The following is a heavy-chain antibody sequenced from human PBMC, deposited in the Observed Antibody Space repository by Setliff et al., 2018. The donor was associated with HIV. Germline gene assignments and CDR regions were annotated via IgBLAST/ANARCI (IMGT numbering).Heavy chain of an antibody. CDR2: VFYSGGS. J-gene: IGHJ4*02. D-gene: IGHD3-9*01. Sequence: SETLSLTCTVSGDSISTGRYYWGWIRQPPGKGLEWIGSVFYSGGSYYTPSLKSRVTISVDTSKNQFFLKLSSVTAPDTAIYYCARQTWEYYDTLTGYYRSPKNFDSWGQGTLVTVSS. V-gene: IGHV4-39*01. CDR3: ARQTWEYYDTLTGYYRSPKNFDS. CDR1: GDSISTGRYY.